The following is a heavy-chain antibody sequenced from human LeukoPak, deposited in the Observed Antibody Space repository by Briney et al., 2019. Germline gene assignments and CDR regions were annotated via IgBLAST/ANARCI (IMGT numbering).Heavy chain of an antibody. V-gene: IGHV1-46*01. CDR3: ARPLGYCSSTSCYEDAFDI. J-gene: IGHJ3*02. Sequence: GASVKVSCKAFGYTFTSNYMHWVRQAPGQGLEWMGVISPSGGSTTYAQKFQGRVTLTRDMSTSTDYLELSSLRSEDTAVYYCARPLGYCSSTSCYEDAFDIWGQGTMVTVSS. CDR2: ISPSGGST. D-gene: IGHD2-2*01. CDR1: GYTFTSNY.